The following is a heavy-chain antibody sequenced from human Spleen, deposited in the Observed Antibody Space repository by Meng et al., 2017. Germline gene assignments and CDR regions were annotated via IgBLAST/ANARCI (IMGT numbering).Heavy chain of an antibody. Sequence: QGRREESGPGLAPPSGTLSLTCVVSGGSISSIDWGSWVRQPPGKGLEWIGEIYHGGDTNYNPSLKSRVTIAIDKSKNQFSLKLTSVTAADTAVYYCAKEIRPNDYWGQGTLVTVSS. J-gene: IGHJ4*02. V-gene: IGHV4/OR15-8*02. CDR2: IYHGGDT. CDR3: AKEIRPNDY. CDR1: GGSISSIDW.